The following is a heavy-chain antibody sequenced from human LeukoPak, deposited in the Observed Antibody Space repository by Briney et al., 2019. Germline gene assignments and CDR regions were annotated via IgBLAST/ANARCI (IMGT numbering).Heavy chain of an antibody. CDR3: ARLGGGGATRY. V-gene: IGHV3-48*04. Sequence: SGGSLRLSCAASGFTLSSYSMNWVRQAPGKGLEWVSYISSSSSTIYYADSVKGRFTISRDNAKNSLYLQMNSLRAEDTAVYYCARLGGGGATRYWGQGTLVTVSS. CDR2: ISSSSSTI. CDR1: GFTLSSYS. J-gene: IGHJ4*02. D-gene: IGHD1-26*01.